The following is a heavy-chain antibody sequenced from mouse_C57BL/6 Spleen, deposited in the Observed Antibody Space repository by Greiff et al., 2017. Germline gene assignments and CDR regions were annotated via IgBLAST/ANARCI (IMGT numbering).Heavy chain of an antibody. V-gene: IGHV1-42*01. D-gene: IGHD1-1*01. CDR2: INPSTGGT. CDR3: ARGDYGRGY. Sequence: VQLKESGPELVKPGASVKISCKASGYSFTGYYMNWVKQSPEKSLEWIGEINPSTGGTTYNQKFKAKATLTVDKSSSTAYMQLKSLTSEDSAVYYCARGDYGRGYWSQGTTLTVSS. J-gene: IGHJ2*01. CDR1: GYSFTGYY.